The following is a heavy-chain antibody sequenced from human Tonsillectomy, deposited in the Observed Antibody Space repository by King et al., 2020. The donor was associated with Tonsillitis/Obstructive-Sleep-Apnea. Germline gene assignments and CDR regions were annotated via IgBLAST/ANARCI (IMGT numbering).Heavy chain of an antibody. CDR2: ISPYNGNT. CDR1: GYTFTSYG. J-gene: IGHJ3*02. Sequence: QLVQSGAEVKKPGASVKVSCTASGYTFTSYGLSWVRQAPGQGLEWVGCISPYNGNTNYAQRLQGRLTMTTDTSTTTAYMELRSLRSDDTAVYYCARVMGGSYGAFDIWGQGTMVTVSS. V-gene: IGHV1-18*01. D-gene: IGHD1-26*01. CDR3: ARVMGGSYGAFDI.